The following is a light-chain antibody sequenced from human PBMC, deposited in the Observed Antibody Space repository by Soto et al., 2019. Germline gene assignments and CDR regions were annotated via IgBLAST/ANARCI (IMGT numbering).Light chain of an antibody. V-gene: IGKV3-15*01. CDR2: GAS. J-gene: IGKJ3*01. CDR3: HQYNNWPS. Sequence: EIVMTQSPATPSVSPGERATLSCRARQSVSNNLAWYQQKPGQAPRLLIYGASTRATGTPVRFSGSGSGTEFTLTISSLQSEDFAVYYCHQYNNWPSFGPGTKVDIK. CDR1: QSVSNN.